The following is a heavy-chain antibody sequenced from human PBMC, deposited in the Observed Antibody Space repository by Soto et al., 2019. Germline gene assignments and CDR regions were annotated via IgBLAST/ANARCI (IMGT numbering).Heavy chain of an antibody. CDR2: IYYSGST. D-gene: IGHD1-26*01. CDR1: GGSLSSGAYY. V-gene: IGHV4-30-4*08. J-gene: IGHJ5*02. CDR3: ARERPDGARLDP. Sequence: PSETLSLTCTVSGGSLSSGAYYWSWIRQHPGKGLEWIGYIYYSGSTYYNPSLKSRVTISVDTSKNQFSLKLSSVTAADTAVYYCARERPDGARLDPWGQGTLVTVSS.